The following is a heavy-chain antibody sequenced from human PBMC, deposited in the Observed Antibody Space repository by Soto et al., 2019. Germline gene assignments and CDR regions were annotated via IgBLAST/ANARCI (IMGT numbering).Heavy chain of an antibody. CDR3: ARVHTGSGSLDY. V-gene: IGHV4-59*01. CDR1: GGSISSYY. CDR2: IYYSGST. D-gene: IGHD3-10*01. Sequence: PSETLSLSCTVSGGSISSYYWSWIRQPPGKGLEWIGYIYYSGSTNYNPSLKSRVTISVDTSKNQFSLKLSSVTAADTAVYYCARVHTGSGSLDYWGQGTLVTVSS. J-gene: IGHJ4*02.